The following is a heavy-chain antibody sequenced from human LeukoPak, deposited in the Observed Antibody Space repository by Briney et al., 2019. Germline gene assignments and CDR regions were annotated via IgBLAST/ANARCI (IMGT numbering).Heavy chain of an antibody. D-gene: IGHD3-10*01. V-gene: IGHV4-39*07. CDR1: GGSISSSSYY. CDR2: IYYSGST. Sequence: SETLSLTCTVSGGSISSSSYYWGWIRQPPGKGLEWIGSIYYSGSTYYNPSLKSRVTISVDTSKNQFSLKLSSVTAADTAVYYCARRRDYYYGSGSYSWFDPWGQGLLVTVSS. J-gene: IGHJ5*02. CDR3: ARRRDYYYGSGSYSWFDP.